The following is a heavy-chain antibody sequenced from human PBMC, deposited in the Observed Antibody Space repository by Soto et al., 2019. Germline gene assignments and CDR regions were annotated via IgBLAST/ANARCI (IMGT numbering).Heavy chain of an antibody. J-gene: IGHJ6*02. CDR2: IDPSDSYT. V-gene: IGHV5-10-1*01. CDR3: ASPGYDFWSGYYPDYYYYYGMDV. CDR1: GYSFTSYW. Sequence: PGEPLKISCKGSGYSFTSYWISWVRQMPGKGLEWMGRIDPSDSYTNYSPSFQGHVTISADKSISTAYLQWSSLKASDTAMYYRASPGYDFWSGYYPDYYYYYGMDVWGQGTTVTVSS. D-gene: IGHD3-3*01.